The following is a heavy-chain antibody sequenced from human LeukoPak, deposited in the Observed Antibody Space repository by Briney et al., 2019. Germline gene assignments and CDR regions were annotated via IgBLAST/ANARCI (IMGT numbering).Heavy chain of an antibody. D-gene: IGHD3-10*01. CDR3: ARHRGQPGAFDI. CDR1: GGSISSSSYY. V-gene: IGHV4-39*01. Sequence: PSETLSHTCTVSGGSISSSSYYCGWIRQPPGKALEWIGSIYYSGSPYYNPSLKSRVTISVDTSKNQFSLKLSSVTAADTAVYYCARHRGQPGAFDIWGQGTMVTVSS. CDR2: IYYSGSP. J-gene: IGHJ3*02.